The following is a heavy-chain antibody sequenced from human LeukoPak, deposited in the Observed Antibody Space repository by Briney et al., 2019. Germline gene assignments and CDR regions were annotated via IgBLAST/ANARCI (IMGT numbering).Heavy chain of an antibody. Sequence: PSETLSLTCAVYGGSFSGYYWSWIRQPPGKGLEWIGEINHSGSTNYNPSLKSRVTISVDTSKNQFSLKLSSVTAADTAVYYCARAGSEYGSGSSHNWFDPWGQGTLVTVSS. CDR2: INHSGST. D-gene: IGHD3-10*01. CDR3: ARAGSEYGSGSSHNWFDP. J-gene: IGHJ5*02. CDR1: GGSFSGYY. V-gene: IGHV4-34*01.